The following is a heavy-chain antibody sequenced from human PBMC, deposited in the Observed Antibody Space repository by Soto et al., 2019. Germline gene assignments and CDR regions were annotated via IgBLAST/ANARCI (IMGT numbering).Heavy chain of an antibody. V-gene: IGHV4-31*03. CDR3: ARTDWNSAFDY. CDR1: GDSISSGGYY. J-gene: IGHJ4*02. Sequence: QVQLQESGPGLVKPSQTLSLTCTVSGDSISSGGYYWTWIRQHPVKGLEWIGHTHYSGSTSYNPSLKSRITISPDMSKNQFSLRMSSVTAADTAVYFCARTDWNSAFDYWGQGTLVNVSS. D-gene: IGHD1-7*01. CDR2: THYSGST.